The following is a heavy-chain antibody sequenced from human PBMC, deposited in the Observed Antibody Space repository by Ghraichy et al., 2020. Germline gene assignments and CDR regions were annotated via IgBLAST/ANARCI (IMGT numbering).Heavy chain of an antibody. CDR1: GYTFTSYG. V-gene: IGHV1-18*01. CDR2: ISAYNGNT. D-gene: IGHD5-12*01. Sequence: ASVKVSCKASGYTFTSYGISWVRQAPGQGLEWMGWISAYNGNTNYAQKLQGRVTMTTDTSTSTAYMELRSLRSDDTAVYYCARDPGSSGYDLNARYYYYGMDVWGQGTTVTVSS. CDR3: ARDPGSSGYDLNARYYYYGMDV. J-gene: IGHJ6*02.